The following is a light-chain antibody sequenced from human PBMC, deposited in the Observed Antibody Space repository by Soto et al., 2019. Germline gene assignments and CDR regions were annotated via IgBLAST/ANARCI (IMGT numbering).Light chain of an antibody. CDR1: QSITNK. J-gene: IGKJ2*01. Sequence: IVMTQSPATLSVSPGERATLSCRASQSITNKLVWYQQKPGQAPRLLMFETSTRATGIPARFSGSGSGTEFTLTISSLQSEDFAVYYCQQYKTWPRTFGQGTKVAIQ. CDR2: ETS. CDR3: QQYKTWPRT. V-gene: IGKV3-15*01.